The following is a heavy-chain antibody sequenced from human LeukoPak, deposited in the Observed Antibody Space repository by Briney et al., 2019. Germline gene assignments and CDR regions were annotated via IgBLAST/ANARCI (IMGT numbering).Heavy chain of an antibody. V-gene: IGHV4-61*02. Sequence: SETLSLTCTVSGGSIYSGSYYWSWIRQPAGKGLEWIGRIYTGGSTNYNPSLKSRVTISVDTSKNQFSLKLSSVTAADTAVYYCARDRRDGYNLYYFDLWGQGTLVTVSS. D-gene: IGHD5-24*01. CDR1: GGSIYSGSYY. CDR2: IYTGGST. J-gene: IGHJ4*02. CDR3: ARDRRDGYNLYYFDL.